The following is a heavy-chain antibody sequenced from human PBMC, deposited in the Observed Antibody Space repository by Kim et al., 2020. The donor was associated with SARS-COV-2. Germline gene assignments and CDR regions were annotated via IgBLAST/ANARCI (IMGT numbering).Heavy chain of an antibody. CDR1: GGSISSYY. CDR2: IYYSGST. D-gene: IGHD2-2*02. V-gene: IGHV4-59*13. Sequence: SETLSLTCTVSGGSISSYYWSWIRQPPGKGLEWIGYIYYSGSTNYNPSLKSRVTISVDTSNNQFSLKLSSVTAADTAVYYCARGEVYCSSTSCYTRSPYYYYGMDVWGQGTTVTVSS. J-gene: IGHJ6*02. CDR3: ARGEVYCSSTSCYTRSPYYYYGMDV.